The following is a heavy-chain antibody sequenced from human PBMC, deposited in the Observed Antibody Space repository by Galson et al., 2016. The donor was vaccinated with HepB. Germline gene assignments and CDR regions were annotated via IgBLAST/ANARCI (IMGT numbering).Heavy chain of an antibody. CDR1: GFSLSTGGVG. CDR3: ALRRVGGWQPSLPKDGFDV. Sequence: PALVKPTQTLTLTCTFSGFSLSTGGVGVGWIRQPPQKALEWPALIYWDDDKRYSPSLKSRLTITKDTSNNQVVLTMTNMDPVDTATYHCALRRVGGWQPSLPKDGFDVWGPETKVTVSS. V-gene: IGHV2-5*02. CDR2: IYWDDDK. J-gene: IGHJ3*01. D-gene: IGHD1-26*01.